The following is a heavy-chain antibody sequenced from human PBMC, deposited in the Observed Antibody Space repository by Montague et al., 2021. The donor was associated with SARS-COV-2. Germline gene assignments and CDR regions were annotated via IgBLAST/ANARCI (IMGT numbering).Heavy chain of an antibody. J-gene: IGHJ4*02. Sequence: TLSLTCTVSGGSISSGGYYWSWLRQHPGKGLEWIGYIYYSGSTYSNLSLKSRVTISVDTSKNQLSLKLSSVTAADTAVYYCARAQTFFGVFITSFDYWGQGTLVTVSS. V-gene: IGHV4-31*03. CDR2: IYYSGST. CDR1: GGSISSGGYY. D-gene: IGHD3-3*01. CDR3: ARAQTFFGVFITSFDY.